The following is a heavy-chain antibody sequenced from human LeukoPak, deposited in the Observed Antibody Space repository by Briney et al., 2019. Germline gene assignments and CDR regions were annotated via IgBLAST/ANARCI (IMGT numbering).Heavy chain of an antibody. D-gene: IGHD3-3*01. CDR2: ISYDGSNK. Sequence: GGSLRLSCAASGFTFSSYVMHWVRQAPRKGLEWVAVISYDGSNKYYADSVKGRFTISRDNSKNTMYLQMIRLRAEDTAVYYCAKDRSSGYYETDLDYWGQGTLVTVSS. J-gene: IGHJ4*02. CDR1: GFTFSSYV. V-gene: IGHV3-30*18. CDR3: AKDRSSGYYETDLDY.